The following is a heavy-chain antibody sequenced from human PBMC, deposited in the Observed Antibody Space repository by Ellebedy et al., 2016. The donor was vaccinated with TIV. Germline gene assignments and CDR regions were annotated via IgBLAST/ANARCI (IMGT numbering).Heavy chain of an antibody. CDR3: ARQKEYYYDSSGYWGSGYFDL. V-gene: IGHV4-59*08. CDR1: GGSISSYY. CDR2: IYYSGST. D-gene: IGHD3-22*01. J-gene: IGHJ2*01. Sequence: MPSETLSLTCTVSGGSISSYYWSWIRQPPGKGLEWIGYIYYSGSTNYKPSLKSRVTISVDTSKNQFSLKLSSVTAADTAVYYCARQKEYYYDSSGYWGSGYFDLWGRGTLVTVSS.